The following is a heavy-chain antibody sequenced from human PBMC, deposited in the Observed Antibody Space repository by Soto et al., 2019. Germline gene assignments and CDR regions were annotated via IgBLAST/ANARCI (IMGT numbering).Heavy chain of an antibody. CDR3: ARAHTDIVVVPAAIANWCDP. Sequence: QVQLQQWGAGLLKPSETLSLTCAVYGGSFSGYYWSWIRQPPGKGLEWIGEINHSGSTNYNPSLKSRVTISVDTSKNQFSLKLSSVTAADTAVYYCARAHTDIVVVPAAIANWCDPWGQGTLVTVSS. CDR2: INHSGST. J-gene: IGHJ5*02. CDR1: GGSFSGYY. V-gene: IGHV4-34*01. D-gene: IGHD2-2*02.